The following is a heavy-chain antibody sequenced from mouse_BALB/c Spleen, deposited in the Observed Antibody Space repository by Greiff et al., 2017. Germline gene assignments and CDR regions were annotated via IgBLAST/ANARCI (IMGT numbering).Heavy chain of an antibody. CDR2: INPNNGGT. Sequence: VQLQQSGPELVKPGASVKIPCKASGYTFTDYNMDWVKQSHGKSLEWIGDINPNNGGTIYNQKFKGKATLTVDKSSSTAYMELRSLTSEDTAVYYCARKEDYYDYDGFAYWGQGTLVTVSA. V-gene: IGHV1-18*01. D-gene: IGHD2-4*01. J-gene: IGHJ3*01. CDR3: ARKEDYYDYDGFAY. CDR1: GYTFTDYN.